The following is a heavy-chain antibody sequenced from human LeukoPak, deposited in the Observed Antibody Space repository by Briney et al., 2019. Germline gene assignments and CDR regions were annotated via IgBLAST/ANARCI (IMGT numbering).Heavy chain of an antibody. V-gene: IGHV3-23*01. CDR2: ISGSGNYT. CDR3: AKTIIAATTCLDY. Sequence: GGSLRLSCAASGFTFSSYGMTWVRQTPGKGLEWVSAISGSGNYTYYADSVKGRFSVSRDNSKNTLYLQMNGLRADDTAVYYCAKTIIAATTCLDYWGQGTLVTVSS. D-gene: IGHD6-25*01. CDR1: GFTFSSYG. J-gene: IGHJ4*02.